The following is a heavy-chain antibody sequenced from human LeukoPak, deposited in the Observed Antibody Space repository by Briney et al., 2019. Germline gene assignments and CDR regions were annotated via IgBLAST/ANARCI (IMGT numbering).Heavy chain of an antibody. J-gene: IGHJ4*02. CDR1: GFTFSTSA. CDR2: ISSSSSNI. Sequence: GGSLRLSCAASGFTFSTSAMNWVRQAPGKGLEWVSSISSSSSNIYYADSVKGRFTISRDNAKNSLYLQMNSLRAEDTAVYYCARGRGVNYDSSGYSDFDYWGQGTLVTVSS. CDR3: ARGRGVNYDSSGYSDFDY. D-gene: IGHD3-22*01. V-gene: IGHV3-21*01.